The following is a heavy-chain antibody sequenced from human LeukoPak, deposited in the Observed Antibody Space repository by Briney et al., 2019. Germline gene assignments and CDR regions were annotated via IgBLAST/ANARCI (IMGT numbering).Heavy chain of an antibody. CDR3: ARRRYDASGYYPSRGRYFDH. J-gene: IGHJ4*02. CDR2: INHSGST. D-gene: IGHD3-22*01. Sequence: WETLSLTCAVYGGSFSGYYWSWVRQPPEKGLEWIGEINHSGSTNYNPSLKSRVTISVDTYKNQFSLELTSVTGADTALYYYARRRYDASGYYPSRGRYFDHWGQGT. CDR1: GGSFSGYY. V-gene: IGHV4-34*01.